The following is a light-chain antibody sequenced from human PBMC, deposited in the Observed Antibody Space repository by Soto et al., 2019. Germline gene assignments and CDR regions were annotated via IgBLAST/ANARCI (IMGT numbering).Light chain of an antibody. CDR2: GAT. CDR1: QSISRY. J-gene: IGKJ3*01. V-gene: IGKV1-39*01. CDR3: QQSYNFLFT. Sequence: DIQMTQSPSSLSASVGDTVTITCRASQSISRYLNWYQQKPGKAPNLLIYGATRLQSGVPSRVSGSGSATDFTLTSSSLQPEDFATYVCQQSYNFLFTFGPGTKVDIK.